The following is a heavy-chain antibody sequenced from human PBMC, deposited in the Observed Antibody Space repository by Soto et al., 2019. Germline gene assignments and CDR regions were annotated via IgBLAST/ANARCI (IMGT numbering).Heavy chain of an antibody. Sequence: QVQLVHSGAEMKKPGSSVKVSCQSSGGTFNTYAMNWVRQAPGQGPEWMGDISPMFGAANYAPKFQGRVTITAYESTGTSYMQLSSLTSEDTALYFCAREVQVHTPAFVYWGQGTRVTVSS. CDR2: ISPMFGAA. V-gene: IGHV1-69*19. CDR3: AREVQVHTPAFVY. CDR1: GGTFNTYA. J-gene: IGHJ4*02. D-gene: IGHD3-10*01.